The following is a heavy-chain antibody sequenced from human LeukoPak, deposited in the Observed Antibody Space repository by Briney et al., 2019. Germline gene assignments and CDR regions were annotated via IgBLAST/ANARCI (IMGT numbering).Heavy chain of an antibody. CDR3: ATNPGDSSSWYQDLFDY. CDR1: GYTFTGYY. Sequence: AASVKVSCKASGYTFTGYYMHWVRQAPGQGLEWMGWINPNSGGTNYAQKFQGRVTMTRDTSISTAYMELRRLRSDVTAVYYCATNPGDSSSWYQDLFDYWGQGTLVTVSS. D-gene: IGHD6-13*01. J-gene: IGHJ4*02. CDR2: INPNSGGT. V-gene: IGHV1-2*02.